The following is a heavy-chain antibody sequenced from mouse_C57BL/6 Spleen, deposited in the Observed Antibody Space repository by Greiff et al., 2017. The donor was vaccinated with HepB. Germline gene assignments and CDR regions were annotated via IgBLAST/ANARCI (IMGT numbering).Heavy chain of an antibody. J-gene: IGHJ1*03. V-gene: IGHV1-59*01. D-gene: IGHD5-1*01. CDR2: IDPSDSYT. CDR3: ARSSTHWYVDV. CDR1: GYTFTSYW. Sequence: QVQLQQPGAELVRPGTSVKLSCKASGYTFTSYWMHWVKQRPGQGLEWIGVIDPSDSYTNYNQKFKGKATLTVDTSSSTAYMQLSSLTSEDSAVYYCARSSTHWYVDVWGTGTTVTVSS.